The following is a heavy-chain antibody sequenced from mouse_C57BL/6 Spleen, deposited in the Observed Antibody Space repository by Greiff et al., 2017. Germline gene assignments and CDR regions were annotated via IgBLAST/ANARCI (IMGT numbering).Heavy chain of an antibody. CDR3: ATRETGYYFCY. D-gene: IGHD4-1*01. Sequence: VQLKQPGAELVKPGASVKLSCKASGYTFTSYWMHWVKQRPGQGLEWIGMIHPNSGSTNYNEKFKSKATLTVDKSSSTSYMQLSSLTSEDSAFYYCATRETGYYFCYWGQGTTLTVAS. CDR2: IHPNSGST. CDR1: GYTFTSYW. V-gene: IGHV1-64*01. J-gene: IGHJ2*01.